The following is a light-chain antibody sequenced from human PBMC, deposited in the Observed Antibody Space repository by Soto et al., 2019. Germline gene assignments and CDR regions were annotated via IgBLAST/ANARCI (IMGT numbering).Light chain of an antibody. CDR1: SSNIGAGYD. CDR3: QSYDTSLSGVV. V-gene: IGLV1-40*01. CDR2: GNN. J-gene: IGLJ2*01. Sequence: QSVLTQPPSVSGAPGQRVTISCTGSSSNIGAGYDVQWYYQLPGTAPKLLIYGNNNRPSGVPDRFSGSKSGTSASLAITGLQAEDEADYYCQSYDTSLSGVVFGGGTKLTVL.